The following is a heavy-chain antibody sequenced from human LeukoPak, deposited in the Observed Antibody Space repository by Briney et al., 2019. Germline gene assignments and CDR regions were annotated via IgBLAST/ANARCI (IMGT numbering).Heavy chain of an antibody. CDR2: ISDSGGST. CDR3: AYRHCTGGSCYFDY. J-gene: IGHJ4*02. CDR1: GFTFSSYA. Sequence: GGSLRLSCAASGFTFSSYAMSWVRQAPGKGLEWVSAISDSGGSTYYAVSVKGRFTISRDNSKNTLYLQMNSLRAEDTAVYYCAYRHCTGGSCYFDYWGQGTLVTVSS. V-gene: IGHV3-23*01. D-gene: IGHD2-15*01.